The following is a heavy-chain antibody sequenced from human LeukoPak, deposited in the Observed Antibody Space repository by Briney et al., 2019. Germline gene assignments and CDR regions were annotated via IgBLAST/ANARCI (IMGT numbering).Heavy chain of an antibody. CDR1: AGSISSSSYS. V-gene: IGHV4-39*01. CDR2: IYYSGST. CDR3: TRHVRKRGIAVAGTPGWFDH. J-gene: IGHJ5*02. Sequence: PSETLSLTCTVSAGSISSSSYSWGWIRQPPGKGLEWIGSIYYSGSTYYNPSLKSRFTIAVDTSNNQFSLKLSSVTAPDTAVYSCTRHVRKRGIAVAGTPGWFDHWGQGTLVTVSS. D-gene: IGHD6-19*01.